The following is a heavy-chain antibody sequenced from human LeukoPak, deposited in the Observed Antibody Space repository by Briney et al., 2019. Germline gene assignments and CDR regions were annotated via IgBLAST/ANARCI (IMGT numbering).Heavy chain of an antibody. Sequence: PGASVKVSCKASGYTFTSYGISWVRQAPGQGLEWMGWISAYIGNTNYAQKLQGTVTLTTDTSTSTAYMELRSLRSDDTAVYYCASGGGITGTTGAFDIWGQGTMVTVSS. V-gene: IGHV1-18*04. CDR1: GYTFTSYG. CDR3: ASGGGITGTTGAFDI. J-gene: IGHJ3*02. D-gene: IGHD1-20*01. CDR2: ISAYIGNT.